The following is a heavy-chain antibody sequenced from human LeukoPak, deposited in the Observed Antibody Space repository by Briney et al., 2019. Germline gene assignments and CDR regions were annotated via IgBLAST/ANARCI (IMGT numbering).Heavy chain of an antibody. CDR2: ISHSGST. Sequence: PSETLSLTCTASGGTISSYYWSWIRQPPGKGLEWIGYISHSGSTDYNPSLKSRVTISVDTSRYQFSLKLKSVTAADTAVYYCARSEAPTVRGVIMVNWVDPWGQGTLVTVSS. D-gene: IGHD3-10*01. CDR3: ARSEAPTVRGVIMVNWVDP. CDR1: GGTISSYY. J-gene: IGHJ5*02. V-gene: IGHV4-59*01.